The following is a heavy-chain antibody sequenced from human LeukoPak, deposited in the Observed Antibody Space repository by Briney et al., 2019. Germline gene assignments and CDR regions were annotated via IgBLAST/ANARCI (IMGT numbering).Heavy chain of an antibody. CDR3: AKPEVEMATILYFDY. D-gene: IGHD5-24*01. J-gene: IGHJ4*02. CDR2: ISGSGGST. Sequence: GGSLRLSCAASGFTFSSYAMIWLRQAPGKGLEWVSAISGSGGSTYYADHVKGRFTISRDNSKNTLYLQMNGRRAEDTAVYYCAKPEVEMATILYFDYWGQGTLVSVSS. CDR1: GFTFSSYA. V-gene: IGHV3-23*01.